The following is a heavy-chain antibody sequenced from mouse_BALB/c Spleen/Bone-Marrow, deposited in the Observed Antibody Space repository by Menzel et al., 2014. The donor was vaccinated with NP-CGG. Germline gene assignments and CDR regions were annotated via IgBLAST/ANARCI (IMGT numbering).Heavy chain of an antibody. V-gene: IGHV1-77*01. J-gene: IGHJ3*01. CDR3: GRAFAY. Sequence: QVQLKESGPELVKPGASVKMSCKASGYTFTDYVISWVKQRTGQGLEWIGEIYPGSGSTYYNEKFKGKAALTADKSSNTAHMQLSSLTSEDSAVYFCGRAFAYWGQGTLVTVSA. CDR1: GYTFTDYV. CDR2: IYPGSGST. D-gene: IGHD3-3*01.